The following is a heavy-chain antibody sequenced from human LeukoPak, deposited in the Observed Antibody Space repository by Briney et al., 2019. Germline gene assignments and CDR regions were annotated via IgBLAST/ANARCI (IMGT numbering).Heavy chain of an antibody. J-gene: IGHJ4*02. Sequence: PSETLSLTCTVSGVSISGYYWSWIRQPPGKGLEWIGHIYITGSTNYNPSLKSRVTMSVDTSKNQFSLRLTSVTAADTAVYYRARLYSSSWYGYYFDYWGQGTLVPVSS. CDR3: ARLYSSSWYGYYFDY. D-gene: IGHD6-13*01. CDR2: IYITGST. CDR1: GVSISGYY. V-gene: IGHV4-4*09.